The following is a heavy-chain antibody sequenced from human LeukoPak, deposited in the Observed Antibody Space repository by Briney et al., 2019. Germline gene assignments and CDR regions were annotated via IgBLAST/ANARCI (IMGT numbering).Heavy chain of an antibody. CDR2: IKGDGSSI. CDR3: ARGGLPGGFDY. Sequence: GGSLRLSCAASGFTFSNYWMFWVRQVPGKGLVWVSDIKGDGSSISYAASVKGRFTISRDNAKSTLHLQLNSLRADDTAVYYCARGGLPGGFDYWGQGALVTVSS. CDR1: GFTFSNYW. J-gene: IGHJ4*02. D-gene: IGHD2-15*01. V-gene: IGHV3-74*01.